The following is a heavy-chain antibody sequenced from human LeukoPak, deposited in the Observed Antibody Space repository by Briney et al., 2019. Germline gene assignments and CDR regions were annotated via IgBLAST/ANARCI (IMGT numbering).Heavy chain of an antibody. CDR3: ATKQWLAPPPDS. CDR2: INTDGTVT. Sequence: RGSLRLSCAASGFTFSKYWMLWVRQAPGKGQESVSRINTDGTVTTYADSVKGRFTVSRDNADNTMFLQMNSVRDEDTAVYYCATKQWLAPPPDSWGQGTPVTVSS. D-gene: IGHD6-19*01. V-gene: IGHV3-74*01. J-gene: IGHJ4*02. CDR1: GFTFSKYW.